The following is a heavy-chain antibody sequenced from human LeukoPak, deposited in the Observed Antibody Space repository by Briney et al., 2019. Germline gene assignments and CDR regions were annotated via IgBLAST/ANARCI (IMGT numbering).Heavy chain of an antibody. CDR1: GGSISSSSYY. CDR3: ARGRAAVPGYFQH. J-gene: IGHJ1*01. CDR2: IYYSGST. D-gene: IGHD6-13*01. V-gene: IGHV4-39*01. Sequence: SETLSLTCTVSGGSISSSSYYWGWIRQPPGKGLEWIGSIYYSGSTYYNPSLKSRVTISVDTSKNQFSLKLSSVTAADTAVYYCARGRAAVPGYFQHWGQGTLVTVSS.